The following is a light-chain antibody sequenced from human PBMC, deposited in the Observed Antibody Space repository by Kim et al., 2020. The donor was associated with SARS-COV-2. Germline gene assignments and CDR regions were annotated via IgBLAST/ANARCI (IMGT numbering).Light chain of an antibody. CDR1: SGDVGGYNY. Sequence: GQSVTISWTGTSGDVGGYNYVSWYQHHPGKAPKLMIFEVSERPSGVPDRFSGSKSGNTASLTVSGLQAEDEADYYCSSYAGKNDVVFGGGTQLTVL. CDR3: SSYAGKNDVV. V-gene: IGLV2-8*01. J-gene: IGLJ3*02. CDR2: EVS.